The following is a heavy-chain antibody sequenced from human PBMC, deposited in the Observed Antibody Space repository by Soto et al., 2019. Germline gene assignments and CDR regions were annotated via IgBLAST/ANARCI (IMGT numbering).Heavy chain of an antibody. D-gene: IGHD5-18*01. CDR2: ISYDGSNK. CDR3: ARDLRTAMDPYYYYGMDV. Sequence: GGSLRLSCAASGFTFSSYAMHWVRQAPGKGLEWVAVISYDGSNKYYADSVKGRFTISRDNSKNTLYLQMNSLRAEDTAVYYCARDLRTAMDPYYYYGMDVWGQGTTVTVSS. V-gene: IGHV3-30-3*01. J-gene: IGHJ6*02. CDR1: GFTFSSYA.